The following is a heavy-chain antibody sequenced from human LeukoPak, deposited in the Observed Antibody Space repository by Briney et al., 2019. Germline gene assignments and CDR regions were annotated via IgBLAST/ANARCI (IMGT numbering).Heavy chain of an antibody. CDR3: ARGEAMDV. CDR1: GDSINTGRYY. J-gene: IGHJ6*04. V-gene: IGHV4-61*02. CDR2: IHTDGST. Sequence: SETLSLTCTVSGDSINTGRYYWSWIRLPAGKGLEWIGRIHTDGSTKYIPSLKSRVTISVDTSKNQFSLKLSSVTAADTAVYYCARGEAMDVWGKGTTVIVSS.